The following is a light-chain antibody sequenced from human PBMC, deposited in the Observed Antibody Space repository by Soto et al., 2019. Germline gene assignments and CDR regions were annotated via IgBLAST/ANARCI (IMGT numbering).Light chain of an antibody. J-gene: IGLJ1*01. CDR3: SSYTSSSTLYV. CDR1: SSDVGGYNY. CDR2: EVS. V-gene: IGLV2-14*01. Sequence: QSALTQPASVSGSPGQSITISCTGTSSDVGGYNYVSWYQQYPGKAPKLMIFEVSSRPSGVSYRFSGSKSGNTASLTISGLKAEDEADYYCSSYTSSSTLYVFGSGTKLTGL.